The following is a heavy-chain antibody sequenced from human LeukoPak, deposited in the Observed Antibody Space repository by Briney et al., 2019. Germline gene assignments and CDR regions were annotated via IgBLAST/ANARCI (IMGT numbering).Heavy chain of an antibody. CDR3: ARVQLRGKYYFDY. Sequence: ASVKVSCKASGGTFSSYAISWVRQAPGQGLEWMGGIIPIFGTANYAQKFQGRVTITTDESTSTAYMELSSLRSEDTAVYYCARVQLRGKYYFDYWGQGTLVTVSS. CDR2: IIPIFGTA. J-gene: IGHJ4*02. CDR1: GGTFSSYA. V-gene: IGHV1-69*05. D-gene: IGHD1-7*01.